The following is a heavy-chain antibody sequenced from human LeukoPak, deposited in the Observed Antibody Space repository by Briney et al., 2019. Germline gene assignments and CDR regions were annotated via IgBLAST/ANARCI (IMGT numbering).Heavy chain of an antibody. J-gene: IGHJ4*02. CDR2: IYYSGST. V-gene: IGHV4-31*03. CDR3: ARDTYGSGTFDY. Sequence: PSQTLSLTCTVSGGSFSSGGYYWRWIPQHPGKGLEWIGYIYYSGSTYYNPSLKSRVTISVDTSKNQFSLKLSSVTAADTAVYYFARDTYGSGTFDYWGQGTLVTVSS. CDR1: GGSFSSGGYY. D-gene: IGHD3-10*01.